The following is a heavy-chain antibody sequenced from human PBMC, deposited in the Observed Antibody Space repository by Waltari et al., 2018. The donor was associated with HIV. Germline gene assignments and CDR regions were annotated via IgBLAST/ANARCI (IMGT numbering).Heavy chain of an antibody. CDR3: ARDLTVTTTAFFDY. CDR1: GFTFSSYS. J-gene: IGHJ4*02. D-gene: IGHD4-17*01. V-gene: IGHV3-21*02. CDR2: ISSGSTYV. Sequence: EVQLVESGGGLVKPGGSLRLSCAASGFTFSSYSMNWVRQAPGNGLGSVSSISSGSTYVYYADSLRCRLTTSRDDAQNSLYLQMNSLKAEDTAVYYCARDLTVTTTAFFDYWGQGTLVTVSS.